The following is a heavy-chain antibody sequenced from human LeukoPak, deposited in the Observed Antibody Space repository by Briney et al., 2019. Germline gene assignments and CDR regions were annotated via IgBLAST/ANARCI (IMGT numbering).Heavy chain of an antibody. CDR1: GFTFSSYW. CDR3: ARDQGDDGAFDI. CDR2: INSDGSST. V-gene: IGHV3-74*01. J-gene: IGHJ3*02. D-gene: IGHD3-10*01. Sequence: PGGSLRLSCAASGFTFSSYWMHWVRQAPGKGLVWVSRINSDGSSTSYADSVKGRFTISRDNAKNTLYLQMNSLRAEDTAVYHCARDQGDDGAFDIWGQGTMVTVSS.